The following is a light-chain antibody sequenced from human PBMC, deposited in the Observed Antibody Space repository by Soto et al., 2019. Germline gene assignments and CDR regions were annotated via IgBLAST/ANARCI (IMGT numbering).Light chain of an antibody. CDR1: QSVSSY. J-gene: IGKJ1*01. CDR2: DAS. V-gene: IGKV3-11*01. Sequence: EIVLSQSPATLSLYPGERATLSCRASQSVSSYLAWYQQKPGQGPRLLIYDASNRATGVSARFSGSGSGTDFTLTISSLEPEDFAVYYCHQRSSWPRGTFGQGTKVDIK. CDR3: HQRSSWPRGT.